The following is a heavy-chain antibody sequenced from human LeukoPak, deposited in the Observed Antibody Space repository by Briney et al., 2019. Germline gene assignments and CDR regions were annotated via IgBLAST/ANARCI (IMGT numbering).Heavy chain of an antibody. CDR3: ARVQRGIAVALDY. Sequence: GALRVSSADSGVTFRRSEMNCVCPGPGEGVWRVSHISTTGSSIYYADSVKGRFTISRDNVKNLLYLQMNSLRAEDTAVYYCARVQRGIAVALDYWGQGTLATVSS. CDR2: ISTTGSSI. CDR1: GVTFRRSE. J-gene: IGHJ4*02. V-gene: IGHV3-48*03. D-gene: IGHD6-19*01.